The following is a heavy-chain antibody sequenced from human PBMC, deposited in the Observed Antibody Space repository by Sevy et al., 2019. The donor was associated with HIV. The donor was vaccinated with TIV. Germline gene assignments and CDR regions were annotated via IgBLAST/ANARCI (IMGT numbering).Heavy chain of an antibody. Sequence: GGSLRLSCAASGFTFSSYGMHWVRQAPGKGLEWVAVIWYDGSNKYYADSVKGRFTISRDNSKNTLYLQMNSLGAEDTAVYYCARDSAEFLGGNAFDIWGQGTMVTVSS. CDR2: IWYDGSNK. CDR1: GFTFSSYG. V-gene: IGHV3-33*01. J-gene: IGHJ3*02. CDR3: ARDSAEFLGGNAFDI. D-gene: IGHD3-16*01.